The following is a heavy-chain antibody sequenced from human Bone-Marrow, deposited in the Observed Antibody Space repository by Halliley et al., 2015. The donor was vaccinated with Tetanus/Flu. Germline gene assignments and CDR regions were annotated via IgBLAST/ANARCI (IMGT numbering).Heavy chain of an antibody. V-gene: IGHV4-39*01. D-gene: IGHD6-13*01. CDR1: GGSISSSSYY. CDR2: IYYSGTT. Sequence: TLSLTCSVSGGSISSSSYYWGWIRQPPGKGLEWIGTIYYSGTTYYNPSLKSRVTISVDTSKNQFSLQLNSVSAADTAVYYCARLPDSTSRFDHWGQGTLVTVSS. CDR3: ARLPDSTSRFDH. J-gene: IGHJ4*02.